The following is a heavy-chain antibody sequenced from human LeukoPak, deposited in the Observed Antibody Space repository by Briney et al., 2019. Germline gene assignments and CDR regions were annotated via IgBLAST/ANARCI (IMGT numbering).Heavy chain of an antibody. CDR3: ARGSITMVRGVIPLVDY. CDR1: GYTFTSYG. CDR2: INAGNGNT. J-gene: IGHJ4*02. Sequence: ASVKVSCKASGYTFTSYGISWVRQAPGQRLEWMGWINAGNGNTKYSQKFQGRVTITRDTSASTAYMELSSLRSEDTAVYYCARGSITMVRGVIPLVDYWGQGTLVTVSS. D-gene: IGHD3-10*01. V-gene: IGHV1-3*01.